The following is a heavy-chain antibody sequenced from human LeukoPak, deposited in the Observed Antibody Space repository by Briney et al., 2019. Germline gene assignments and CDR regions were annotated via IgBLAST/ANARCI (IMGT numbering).Heavy chain of an antibody. CDR3: ARDGLRGGYFDY. D-gene: IGHD3-16*01. Sequence: PGRSLRLSCAASGFTFSSYAMHWVRQAPGKGLEWVAVISYDGSKKYYVDSVKGRFTISRDNSKNTLYLQMNSLRAEDTAVYYCARDGLRGGYFDYWGQGALVTVSS. CDR2: ISYDGSKK. J-gene: IGHJ4*02. V-gene: IGHV3-30-3*01. CDR1: GFTFSSYA.